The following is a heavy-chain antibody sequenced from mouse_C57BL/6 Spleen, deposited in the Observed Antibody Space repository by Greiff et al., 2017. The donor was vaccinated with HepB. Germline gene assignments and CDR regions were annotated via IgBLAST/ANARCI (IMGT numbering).Heavy chain of an antibody. J-gene: IGHJ2*01. V-gene: IGHV1-22*01. D-gene: IGHD1-1*01. CDR2: INPNNGGT. CDR1: GYTFTDYN. Sequence: EVQLQQSGPELVKPGASVKMSCKASGYTFTDYNMHWVKQSHGKSLEWIGYINPNNGGTSYNQKFKGKATLTVNKSSSTAYMELRSLTSEDSAVYYCATPYYYGSSPLFDYWGQGTTLTVSS. CDR3: ATPYYYGSSPLFDY.